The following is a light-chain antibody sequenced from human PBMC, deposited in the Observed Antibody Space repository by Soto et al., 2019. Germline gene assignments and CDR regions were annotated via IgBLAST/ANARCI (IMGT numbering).Light chain of an antibody. V-gene: IGKV3-20*01. CDR1: QSVSSSY. J-gene: IGKJ4*01. Sequence: EIVLTQSPGSLSLSPGERATLSCRASQSVSSSYLAWYQQKPGQAPRLLIYGASSRATGIPDRFSGSGSGTDFTFTITRLEAEDCAVYYCQHYRTSFGEGTKVEIK. CDR2: GAS. CDR3: QHYRTS.